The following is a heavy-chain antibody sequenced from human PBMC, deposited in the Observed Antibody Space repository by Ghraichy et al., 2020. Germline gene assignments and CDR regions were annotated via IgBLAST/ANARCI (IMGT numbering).Heavy chain of an antibody. V-gene: IGHV4-4*02. CDR2: IYHSGST. D-gene: IGHD6-19*01. CDR1: GGSISSAKW. J-gene: IGHJ4*02. CDR3: SYSSGWYKLDY. Sequence: SETLSLTCAVSGGSISSAKWWSWVRQPPGKGLEWIGEIYHSGSTNYNPSLKSRVTLSVDKSKNQFSLNLTSVTAADTAVYYCSYSSGWYKLDYWGQGTLVTVSS.